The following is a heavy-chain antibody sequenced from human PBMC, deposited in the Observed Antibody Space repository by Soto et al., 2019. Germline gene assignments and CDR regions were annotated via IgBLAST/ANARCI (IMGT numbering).Heavy chain of an antibody. CDR2: IDESGDS. CDR3: AREGGYVDY. Sequence: QLQLQESGTGLVKPSETLSLTCTVSGGPIRSSSHYWGWIRQSPGTGLEWIGSIDESGDSYYNPSLKSRVTISVDTSKNQFSLKLISVTGADSAIYYCAREGGYVDYWGQGTLVTVSS. D-gene: IGHD1-1*01. J-gene: IGHJ4*02. V-gene: IGHV4-39*02. CDR1: GGPIRSSSHY.